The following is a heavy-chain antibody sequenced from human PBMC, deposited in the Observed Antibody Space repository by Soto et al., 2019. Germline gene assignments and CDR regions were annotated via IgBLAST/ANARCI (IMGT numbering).Heavy chain of an antibody. CDR2: IYYSGST. CDR1: GGSISSGGYY. J-gene: IGHJ6*02. Sequence: QVQLQESGPGLVKPSQTLSLTCTVSGGSISSGGYYWSWIRQHPGKGREWIGYIYYSGSTYYNPSLKSRVTISVDTSKNQFSLKLSSVTAADTAVYYCARDHYGSGSSAGMDVWGQGTTVTVSS. D-gene: IGHD3-10*01. CDR3: ARDHYGSGSSAGMDV. V-gene: IGHV4-31*03.